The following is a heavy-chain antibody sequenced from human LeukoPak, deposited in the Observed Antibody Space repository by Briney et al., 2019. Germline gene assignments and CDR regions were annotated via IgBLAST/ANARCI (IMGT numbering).Heavy chain of an antibody. V-gene: IGHV4-34*01. CDR1: GVSFSGYY. J-gene: IGHJ4*02. Sequence: ASETLSLTCAVYGVSFSGYYWSWIRQPPGKGLEWIGEINHSGSTNYNPSLKSRVTISVDTSKNQFSLKLSSVTAADTAVYYCAALNCTNGVCYTSDYWGQGTLVTVSS. CDR3: AALNCTNGVCYTSDY. D-gene: IGHD2-8*01. CDR2: INHSGST.